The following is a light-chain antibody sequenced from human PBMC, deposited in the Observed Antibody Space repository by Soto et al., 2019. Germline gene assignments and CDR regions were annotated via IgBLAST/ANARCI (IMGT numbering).Light chain of an antibody. Sequence: QSVLTHSPSASGTPGQGVTISCSGRSSNIGSNSVSWYQHLPGTAPKLVIYYTSRRPSGVPDRFSGSKSGTSASLAISGLQSEDEADYYCATWDDSLDGYFFGTGTKVTVL. CDR2: YTS. CDR3: ATWDDSLDGYF. V-gene: IGLV1-44*01. CDR1: SSNIGSNS. J-gene: IGLJ1*01.